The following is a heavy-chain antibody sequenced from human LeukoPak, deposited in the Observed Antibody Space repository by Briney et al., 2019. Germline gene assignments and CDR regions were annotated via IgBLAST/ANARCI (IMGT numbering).Heavy chain of an antibody. Sequence: SETLSLTCTVSGGPISNYDWSWIRQSPGKGLEWIGYIYVSGSTSYNPPLKSRVTISVDTSKNPFSLKLSSVTAADTAVYYCARLVYDFWAGYYMDLWGQGTMVTVSS. V-gene: IGHV4-59*01. CDR3: ARLVYDFWAGYYMDL. D-gene: IGHD3-3*01. CDR2: IYVSGST. CDR1: GGPISNYD. J-gene: IGHJ3*01.